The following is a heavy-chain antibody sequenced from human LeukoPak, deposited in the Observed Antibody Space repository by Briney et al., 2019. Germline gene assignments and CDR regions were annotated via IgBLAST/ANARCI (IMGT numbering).Heavy chain of an antibody. J-gene: IGHJ4*02. V-gene: IGHV1-8*01. CDR3: AVGGATGTTGDYFDY. CDR2: MNAKRGNT. Sequence: GXVKVSCKASGYTFTSYDINWVRQAHGQGLERMGWMNAKRGNTDYAQKLKGRVTMTRNTSLSTAYMELSSLRSEDTAVYYCAVGGATGTTGDYFDYWGQGTLVTVSS. D-gene: IGHD1-1*01. CDR1: GYTFTSYD.